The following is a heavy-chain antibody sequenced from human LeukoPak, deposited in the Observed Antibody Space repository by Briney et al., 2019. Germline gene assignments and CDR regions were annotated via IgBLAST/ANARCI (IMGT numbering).Heavy chain of an antibody. Sequence: SETLSLTCTVSGGCISSYYWSWIRQPPGKGLEWIGYIYYSGSTNYNPSLKSRVTISVDTSKNQYSLKLSSVTAADTAVYYCARARPGYGGNYYFDYWGQGTLVTVSS. V-gene: IGHV4-59*01. CDR2: IYYSGST. D-gene: IGHD4-23*01. CDR3: ARARPGYGGNYYFDY. CDR1: GGCISSYY. J-gene: IGHJ4*02.